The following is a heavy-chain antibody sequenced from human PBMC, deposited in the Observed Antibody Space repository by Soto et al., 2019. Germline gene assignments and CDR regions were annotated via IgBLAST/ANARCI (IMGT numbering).Heavy chain of an antibody. J-gene: IGHJ4*02. Sequence: EVQLLESGGGLAQPGGSLRLSCEASGFTFSYFAMMWVRQAPGKGLQWVSGIGSSGSDTYYADSVRGRFTVSRDNSKNSLYLYMSSLGDDDTAKYSCAKRKLLQSTGEGLDHWGQGTLVTVSS. CDR3: AKRKLLQSTGEGLDH. CDR1: GFTFSYFA. V-gene: IGHV3-23*05. D-gene: IGHD1-1*01. CDR2: IGSSGSDT.